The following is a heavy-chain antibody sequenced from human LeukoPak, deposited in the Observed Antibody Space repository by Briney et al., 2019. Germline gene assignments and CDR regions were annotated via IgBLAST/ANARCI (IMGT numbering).Heavy chain of an antibody. D-gene: IGHD6-25*01. Sequence: ASVNVSCKASGYTFTGYYMHWVRQAPGQGLEWMGWINPNSGGTSYLQNFKGRVTMTRDTSISTAYMDLSRLRSDDTAVYYCARGRPGDYFDYWGQGTLVTVSS. V-gene: IGHV1-2*02. J-gene: IGHJ4*02. CDR1: GYTFTGYY. CDR3: ARGRPGDYFDY. CDR2: INPNSGGT.